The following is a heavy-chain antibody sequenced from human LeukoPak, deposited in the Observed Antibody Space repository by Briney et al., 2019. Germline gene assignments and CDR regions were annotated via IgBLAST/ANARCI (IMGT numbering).Heavy chain of an antibody. CDR3: ARGNDYSNYVLYYYYMDV. D-gene: IGHD4-11*01. CDR1: GYTFDDYG. V-gene: IGHV3-20*04. Sequence: GGSLRLSCAASGYTFDDYGMSWVRQAPGKGLEWVSGINWNGGSTGYADSVKGRFTISRDNAKNSLYLQMNSLRAEDTALYYCARGNDYSNYVLYYYYMDVWGKGTTVTVSS. J-gene: IGHJ6*03. CDR2: INWNGGST.